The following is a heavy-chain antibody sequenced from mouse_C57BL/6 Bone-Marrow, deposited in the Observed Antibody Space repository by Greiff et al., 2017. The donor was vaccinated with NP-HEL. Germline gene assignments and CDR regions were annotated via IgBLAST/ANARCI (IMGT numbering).Heavy chain of an antibody. CDR3: ATSISYDYAYAPFYAMDY. CDR1: GFNFTDYY. D-gene: IGHD2-4*01. Sequence: EVKVEESGGGLVQPGGSLSLSCAASGFNFTDYYMSWVRQPPGKALEWLGCIRNKANGYTTEYSLSGKGRFTIARPNTQSILHLQMNALRAEDRATYYCATSISYDYAYAPFYAMDYWGQGTSVTVSS. J-gene: IGHJ4*01. V-gene: IGHV7-3*01. CDR2: IRNKANGYTT.